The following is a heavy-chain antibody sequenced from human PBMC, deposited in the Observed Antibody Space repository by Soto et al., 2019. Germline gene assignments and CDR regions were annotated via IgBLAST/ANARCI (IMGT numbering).Heavy chain of an antibody. Sequence: GGPRILSCSAAGLTCGIYARSWVRQAPGKGLEWVSAISGSGGSTYYADSVKGRFTVSRDNSKNTLYLQMNSLRAEDTAVYYCAKGGSYAPYYYGMDVWGQGTTVTVSS. CDR3: AKGGSYAPYYYGMDV. J-gene: IGHJ6*02. D-gene: IGHD1-26*01. CDR2: ISGSGGST. V-gene: IGHV3-23*01. CDR1: GLTCGIYA.